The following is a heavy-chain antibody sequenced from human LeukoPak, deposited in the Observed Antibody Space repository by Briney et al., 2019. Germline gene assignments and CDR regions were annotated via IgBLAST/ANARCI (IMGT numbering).Heavy chain of an antibody. CDR2: ISYDGSNK. CDR1: GFTFSSYA. V-gene: IGHV3-30-3*01. D-gene: IGHD2-8*02. Sequence: GGSLRLSCAASGFTFSSYAMHWVRQAPGKGLERVAVISYDGSNKYYADSVKGRFTISRDNSKNTLYLQMNSLRAEDTAVYYCARVGALEVRLYYYGMDVWGQGTTVTVSS. J-gene: IGHJ6*02. CDR3: ARVGALEVRLYYYGMDV.